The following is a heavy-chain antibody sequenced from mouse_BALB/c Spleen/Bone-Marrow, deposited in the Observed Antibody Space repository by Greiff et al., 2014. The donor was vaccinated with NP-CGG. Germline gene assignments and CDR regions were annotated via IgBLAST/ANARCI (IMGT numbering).Heavy chain of an antibody. V-gene: IGHV1-4*01. CDR3: ARRGTFRATSYAMDY. Sequence: VQLQQSGAELARPGASVKMSCKVSAYTFTDYTVHWVKQRPGQGLEWIGYINPSSGYTNYNQIFKDKATLTADKSSSTAYMQQRSLTSEDSAVYYCARRGTFRATSYAMDYWGQGNSVTVSS. D-gene: IGHD3-1*01. CDR1: AYTFTDYT. J-gene: IGHJ4*01. CDR2: INPSSGYT.